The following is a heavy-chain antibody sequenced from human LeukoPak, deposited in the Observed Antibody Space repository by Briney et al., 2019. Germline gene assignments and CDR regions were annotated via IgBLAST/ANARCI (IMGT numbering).Heavy chain of an antibody. CDR3: ARGGGWYFFGYYYYYMDV. D-gene: IGHD6-19*01. CDR2: MNPSSGNT. V-gene: IGHV1-8*02. CDR1: GGTFSSYA. J-gene: IGHJ6*03. Sequence: ASVKVSCKASGGTFSSYAISWVRQAPGQGLEWMGWMNPSSGNTGYAQKFQGRVTMTRNTSISTAYMELSSLRSEDTAVYYCARGGGWYFFGYYYYYMDVWGKGTTVTISS.